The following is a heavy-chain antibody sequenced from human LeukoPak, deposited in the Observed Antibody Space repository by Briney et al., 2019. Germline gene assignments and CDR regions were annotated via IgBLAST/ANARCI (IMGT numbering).Heavy chain of an antibody. CDR2: ISYDGSNK. V-gene: IGHV3-30-3*01. CDR1: GFTFSSCA. D-gene: IGHD3/OR15-3a*01. CDR3: ARDLVWD. J-gene: IGHJ4*02. Sequence: GGSLRLSCAASGFTFSSCAMHWVRQAPGKGLEWVAVISYDGSNKYYADSVKGRFTISRDNSKNTLYLQMNSLRAEDTAVYYCARDLVWDWGQGTLVTVSS.